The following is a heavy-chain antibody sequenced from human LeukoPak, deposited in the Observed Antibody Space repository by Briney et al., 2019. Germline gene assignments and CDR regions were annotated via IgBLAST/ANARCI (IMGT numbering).Heavy chain of an antibody. Sequence: GGSLRLSCAASGFTFNIAWMTWVRQAPGKWLEWVGRIKTQIDGGTTDYAAPVKGRFTISRDDSKNTLHLQMNSLKTEDTGVYYCTTSQQLLNYAYDFWGQGTMVTVSS. J-gene: IGHJ3*01. V-gene: IGHV3-15*01. CDR3: TTSQQLLNYAYDF. CDR1: GFTFNIAW. D-gene: IGHD2-2*01. CDR2: IKTQIDGGTT.